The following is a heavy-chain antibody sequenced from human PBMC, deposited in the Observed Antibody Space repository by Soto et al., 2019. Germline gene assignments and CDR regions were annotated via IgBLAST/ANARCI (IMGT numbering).Heavy chain of an antibody. CDR2: IYPGDSDT. CDR1: GYSFTSYW. CDR3: ARLGTGYSSLGNWFDP. D-gene: IGHD6-13*01. J-gene: IGHJ5*02. Sequence: GESLKISCKVSGYSFTSYWIGWVRQMPGKGLEWMGIIYPGDSDTRYSPSFQGQVTISADKSISTAYLQWSSLKASDTAMYYCARLGTGYSSLGNWFDPWGQGTLVTVSS. V-gene: IGHV5-51*01.